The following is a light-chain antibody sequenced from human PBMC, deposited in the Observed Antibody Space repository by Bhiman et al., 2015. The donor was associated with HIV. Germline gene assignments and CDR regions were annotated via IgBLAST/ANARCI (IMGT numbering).Light chain of an antibody. Sequence: SIDLTQPPSVSVSPGQTVKIPCSGDKVSNEYISWYQQKPGQSPVVVMYEDSKRPSDIPERFSGSNSGNTATLTISGAQAVDEADYYCQAWDSITAVFGTGTTVVVL. J-gene: IGLJ1*01. V-gene: IGLV3-1*01. CDR1: KVSNEY. CDR3: QAWDSITAV. CDR2: EDS.